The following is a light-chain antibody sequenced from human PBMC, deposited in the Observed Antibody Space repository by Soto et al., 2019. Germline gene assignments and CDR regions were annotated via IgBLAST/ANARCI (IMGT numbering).Light chain of an antibody. V-gene: IGKV1-33*01. CDR2: DAS. CDR1: QGISNY. CDR3: QQYENLPRT. J-gene: IGKJ2*01. Sequence: DIQMTQSPSSLSASVGDRVTITCQASQGISNYLNWYQQKPGKAPKLLIYDASNLETGVPSRFSGSGSGTDFTFTISSLQPEDIATYYCQQYENLPRTFGQGTKLEIK.